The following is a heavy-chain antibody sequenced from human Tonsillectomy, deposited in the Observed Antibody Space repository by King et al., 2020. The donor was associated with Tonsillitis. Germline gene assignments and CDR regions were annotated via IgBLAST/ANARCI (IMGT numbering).Heavy chain of an antibody. V-gene: IGHV3-15*01. CDR1: GFTFSNAW. CDR3: TRDSSGYYYYYYMDV. Sequence: DVQLVESGGGLVKPGGSLRLSCAASGFTFSNAWMSWVRQAPGKGLEWVGRIKSKTDGGTTDYAAPVKGRFTISRDDSKNTLYLQMNSLKTEDTAVYYCTRDSSGYYYYYYMDVWGKGTTVTVSS. D-gene: IGHD3-22*01. J-gene: IGHJ6*03. CDR2: IKSKTDGGTT.